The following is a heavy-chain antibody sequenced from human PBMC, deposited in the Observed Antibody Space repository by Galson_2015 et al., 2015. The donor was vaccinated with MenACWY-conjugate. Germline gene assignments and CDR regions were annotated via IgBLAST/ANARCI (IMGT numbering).Heavy chain of an antibody. V-gene: IGHV3-74*01. CDR2: VNSDGRST. Sequence: SLRLSCAASGFTFSTYWMHWVRQAPGKGLVWVSRVNSDGRSTSYADSVKGRFSISRDNAKNTLYLQMNSLRAEDTAVYYCARAYRTGTSWPASFHPGGQGPLSPVSP. J-gene: IGHJ5*02. CDR1: GFTFSTYW. CDR3: ARAYRTGTSWPASFHP. D-gene: IGHD2-8*02.